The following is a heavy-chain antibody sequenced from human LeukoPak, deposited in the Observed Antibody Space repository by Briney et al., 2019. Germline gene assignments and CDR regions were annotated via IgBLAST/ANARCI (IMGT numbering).Heavy chain of an antibody. Sequence: QPGGSLRLSCAASGFTFSSYGMHWVRQAPGKGLEWVAVIWYDGSNKYYADSVKGRFTISRDNSKNTLYLQMNSLRAEDTAVYYCAKDPSGRWSGSYVDYWGQGTLVTVSS. D-gene: IGHD1-26*01. CDR2: IWYDGSNK. J-gene: IGHJ4*02. CDR3: AKDPSGRWSGSYVDY. V-gene: IGHV3-33*06. CDR1: GFTFSSYG.